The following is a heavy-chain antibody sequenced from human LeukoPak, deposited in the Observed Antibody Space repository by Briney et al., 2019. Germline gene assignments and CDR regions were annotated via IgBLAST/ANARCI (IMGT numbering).Heavy chain of an antibody. CDR2: IWYDGSNR. Sequence: GRSLRLSCAASGFTFSSYGMHWVRQAPGKGLEWVAVIWYDGSNRYYADSVKGRFTISRDNSKNTLYLQMSSLRAEDTAVYYCAKDVYYDSSGIAYWGQGTLVTVSS. D-gene: IGHD3-22*01. CDR1: GFTFSSYG. J-gene: IGHJ4*02. CDR3: AKDVYYDSSGIAY. V-gene: IGHV3-33*06.